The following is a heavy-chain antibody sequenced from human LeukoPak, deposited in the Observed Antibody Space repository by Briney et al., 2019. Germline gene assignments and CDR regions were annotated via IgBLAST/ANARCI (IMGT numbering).Heavy chain of an antibody. Sequence: ASVKVSCKASGYTFTGHYMHWGRQAPGQGLEWMGWINPNSGGTNYAQKFQGRVTMTRDTSISTAYMELSRLRSDDTAVYYCARDPTGDSGSLGTPDYWGQGTLVTVSS. D-gene: IGHD1-26*01. CDR3: ARDPTGDSGSLGTPDY. CDR1: GYTFTGHY. CDR2: INPNSGGT. V-gene: IGHV1-2*02. J-gene: IGHJ4*02.